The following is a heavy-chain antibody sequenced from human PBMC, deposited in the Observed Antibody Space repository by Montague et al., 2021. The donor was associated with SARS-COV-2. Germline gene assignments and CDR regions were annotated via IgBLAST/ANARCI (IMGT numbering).Heavy chain of an antibody. J-gene: IGHJ4*02. Sequence: SLRLSCAASGFTFSTHYMQWVRQAPGKGLEWVAIMSYDGSSRYHVDSVKGRFTISRDNSRNTLYLQMDSLRSEDTAVHYCARDNMGSIDYWGQGTLVTVSS. CDR1: GFTFSTHY. CDR3: ARDNMGSIDY. CDR2: MSYDGSSR. V-gene: IGHV3-30*04. D-gene: IGHD1-26*01.